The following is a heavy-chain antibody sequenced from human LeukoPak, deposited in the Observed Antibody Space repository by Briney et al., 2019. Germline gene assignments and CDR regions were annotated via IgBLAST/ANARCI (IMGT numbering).Heavy chain of an antibody. CDR2: INHSGST. Sequence: SETLSLTCAVYGGSFSGYYWSWIRQPPGKGLEWIGEINHSGSTNYNPSLKSRVTISVDTSKNQFSLKLSSVTAADTAVYYCAREGGYGYSYWGQGTLVTVSS. CDR1: GGSFSGYY. V-gene: IGHV4-34*01. D-gene: IGHD5-18*01. CDR3: AREGGYGYSY. J-gene: IGHJ4*02.